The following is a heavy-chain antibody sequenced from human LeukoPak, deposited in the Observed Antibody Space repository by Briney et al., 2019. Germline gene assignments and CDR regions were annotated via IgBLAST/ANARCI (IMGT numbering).Heavy chain of an antibody. J-gene: IGHJ4*02. V-gene: IGHV3-23*01. Sequence: PGGSLRLSCAASGFTFRSYAMSWVRQAPGKGLEWVSAISGSGGSTYYADSVKGRFTISRDNSKNTLYLQMNSLRAEDTAVYYCAHASSWYLFPGLSDYFDYWGQGTLVTVSS. D-gene: IGHD6-13*01. CDR1: GFTFRSYA. CDR2: ISGSGGST. CDR3: AHASSWYLFPGLSDYFDY.